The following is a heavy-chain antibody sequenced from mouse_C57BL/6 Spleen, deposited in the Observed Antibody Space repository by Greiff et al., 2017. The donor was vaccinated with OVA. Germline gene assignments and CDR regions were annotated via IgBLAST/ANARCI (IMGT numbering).Heavy chain of an antibody. CDR2: ISYDGSN. J-gene: IGHJ1*03. CDR1: GYSITSGYY. V-gene: IGHV3-6*01. D-gene: IGHD1-1*01. CDR3: ARDSDYYGSSYWYFDV. Sequence: VQLKESGPGLVKPSQSLSLTCSVTGYSITSGYYWNWIRQFPGNKLEWMGYISYDGSNKYNPSLKNRISITRDTSKNQFFLKLNSGTTEDTATYYCARDSDYYGSSYWYFDVWGTGTTVTVSS.